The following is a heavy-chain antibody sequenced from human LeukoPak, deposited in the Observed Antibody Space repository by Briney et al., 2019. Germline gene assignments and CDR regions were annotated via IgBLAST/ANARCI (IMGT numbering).Heavy chain of an antibody. CDR3: ARDHSGTRRRVLDY. V-gene: IGHV4-39*07. CDR1: GGSISSSSYY. Sequence: PSETLSLTCTVSGGSISSSSYYWGWIRQPPGKGLEWIGSIYYSGSTYYNPSLKSRVTISIDTSKNQFSLKLSSVTAADTAVYYCARDHSGTRRRVLDYWGQGTLVTVSS. CDR2: IYYSGST. J-gene: IGHJ4*02. D-gene: IGHD1-26*01.